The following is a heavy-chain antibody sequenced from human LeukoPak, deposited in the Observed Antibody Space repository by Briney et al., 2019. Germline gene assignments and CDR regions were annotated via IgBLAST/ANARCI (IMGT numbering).Heavy chain of an antibody. CDR2: IKPNSGGT. J-gene: IGHJ4*02. Sequence: ASVTVSCKASGYTFTFYYMHWVRQAPGQGLEWMGWIKPNSGGTNYAQKFHGRVTMTRDTSISTAYMELSRLRSDDTAVYYCARSTGNPFDYWGQGTLVTVSS. D-gene: IGHD3-9*01. CDR3: ARSTGNPFDY. V-gene: IGHV1-2*02. CDR1: GYTFTFYY.